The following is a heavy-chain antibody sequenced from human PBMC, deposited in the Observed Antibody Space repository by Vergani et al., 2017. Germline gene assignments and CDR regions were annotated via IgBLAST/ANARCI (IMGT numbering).Heavy chain of an antibody. CDR3: ARDSLRGRGYYDGMDV. J-gene: IGHJ6*02. CDR1: GYTFTSYG. CDR2: ISAYIANT. V-gene: IGHV1-18*01. D-gene: IGHD3-10*01. Sequence: QVQLVQSGAEVKKPGASVKVSCKASGYTFTSYGITWVRQAPGQGLEWMGWISAYIANTNYAQNIQGRVTMTTDTSKSTVNMELRSLRSDDTAVYYCARDSLRGRGYYDGMDVWGQGTTVTVSS.